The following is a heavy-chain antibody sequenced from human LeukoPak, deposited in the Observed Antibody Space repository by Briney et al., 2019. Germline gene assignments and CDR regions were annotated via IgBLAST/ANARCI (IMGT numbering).Heavy chain of an antibody. J-gene: IGHJ6*02. D-gene: IGHD2-2*03. CDR3: ARIGYCSSTSCYAGLFGMDV. CDR1: GGSISSYY. Sequence: SETLSLTCTVSGGSISSYYWSWLRQPPGKGLEWIGYIYYSGSTNYNPSLKSRVTISVDTSKHQFSLKLRSVTAADTAVYYCARIGYCSSTSCYAGLFGMDVWGQGTTVTVSS. V-gene: IGHV4-59*01. CDR2: IYYSGST.